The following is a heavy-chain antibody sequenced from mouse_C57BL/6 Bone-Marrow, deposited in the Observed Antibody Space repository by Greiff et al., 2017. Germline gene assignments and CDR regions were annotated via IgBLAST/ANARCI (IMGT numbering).Heavy chain of an antibody. D-gene: IGHD1-1*01. J-gene: IGHJ2*01. CDR2: IDPETGDS. V-gene: IGHV14-4*01. CDR1: GFNIKDDY. CDR3: TRRLLRFDY. Sequence: VQLQQSGAELVRPGASVKLSCTASGFNIKDDYMHWVKQRPEQGLEWIGWIDPETGDSEYASEVRSKATITADTSANTAYLQLSSRTSEDTAVYYCTRRLLRFDYWGQGTTLTVSS.